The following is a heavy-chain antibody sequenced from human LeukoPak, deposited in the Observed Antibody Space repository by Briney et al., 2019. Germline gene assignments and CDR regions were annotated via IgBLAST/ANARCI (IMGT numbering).Heavy chain of an antibody. CDR2: IGSNSKYI. CDR1: GFTFRSYS. D-gene: IGHD2-2*01. V-gene: IGHV3-21*01. J-gene: IGHJ3*02. Sequence: GGSLRLSCAASGFTFRSYSLNWVRRAPGKGLEWVSSIGSNSKYIYYADSVKGRFTSSRDNAKNSLYLQMNSLRAEDTAVYYCARGPDIVVIPIVDDSFDIWGQGTMVTVSS. CDR3: ARGPDIVVIPIVDDSFDI.